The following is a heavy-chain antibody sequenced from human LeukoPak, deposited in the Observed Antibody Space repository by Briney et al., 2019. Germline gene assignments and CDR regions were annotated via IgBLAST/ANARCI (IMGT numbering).Heavy chain of an antibody. V-gene: IGHV4-59*12. CDR3: ARGRSGWFGELFGYYYYGMDV. CDR2: IYYSWST. D-gene: IGHD3-10*01. CDR1: GGSISSYY. Sequence: PSETLSLTCTVSGGSISSYYWSWIRQPPGKGLEWIGYIYYSWSTNYNPSLKSRVSISVDTSKNQFSLKLSSVTAADTAVYYCARGRSGWFGELFGYYYYGMDVWGQGTTVTVSS. J-gene: IGHJ6*02.